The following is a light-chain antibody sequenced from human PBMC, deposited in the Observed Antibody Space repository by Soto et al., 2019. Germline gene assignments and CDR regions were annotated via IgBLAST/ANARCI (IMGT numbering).Light chain of an antibody. V-gene: IGKV1-39*01. Sequence: IKMNQSPSTLSASVGDRVTITCRASQSISNWLAWYQQKPGKAPQLLIYAASSLQSGVPSRFSGSGSGTDFTLTISSLQPEDFATYYCQQTSNAPWTFGQGTKVDIK. J-gene: IGKJ1*01. CDR1: QSISNW. CDR2: AAS. CDR3: QQTSNAPWT.